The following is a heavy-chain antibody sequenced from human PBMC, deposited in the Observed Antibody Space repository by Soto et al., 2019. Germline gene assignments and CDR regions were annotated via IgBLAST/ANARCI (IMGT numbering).Heavy chain of an antibody. J-gene: IGHJ3*02. D-gene: IGHD4-4*01. CDR3: ARRYSNYDAFDI. V-gene: IGHV1-18*01. CDR1: GYTFTSYG. Sequence: ASVKVSCKASGYTFTSYGISWVRQAPGQGLEWMGWISAYNGNTNYAQKLQGRVTMTTDTSTSTAYMELRSLRSDDTAVYFCARRYSNYDAFDIWGRGTMVTVSS. CDR2: ISAYNGNT.